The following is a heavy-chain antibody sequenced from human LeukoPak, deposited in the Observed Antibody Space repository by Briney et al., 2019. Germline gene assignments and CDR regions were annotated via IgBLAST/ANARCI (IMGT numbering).Heavy chain of an antibody. D-gene: IGHD1-26*01. V-gene: IGHV4-39*07. CDR3: AREDGTWELLRGGVYYYYMDV. CDR1: GGSISSSSYY. CDR2: IYYSGST. J-gene: IGHJ6*03. Sequence: PSETLSLTCTVSGGSISSSSYYWGWIRQPPGKGLEWIGSIYYSGSTYYNPSLKSRVTISVDTSKNQFSLKLSSVTAADTAVYYCAREDGTWELLRGGVYYYYMDVWGKGTTVTVSS.